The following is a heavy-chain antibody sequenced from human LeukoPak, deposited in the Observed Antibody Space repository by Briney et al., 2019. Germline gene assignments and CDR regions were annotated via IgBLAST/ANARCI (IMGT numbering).Heavy chain of an antibody. CDR1: GCTFTSYY. CDR3: ARDAVGAKNWFDP. V-gene: IGHV1-46*01. Sequence: GASVKVSCKASGCTFTSYYMHWVRQAPGQGLEWMGIINPSGGSTSYAQKFQGRVTMTRDTSTSTVYMELSSLRSEDTAVHYCARDAVGAKNWFDPWGQGTLVTVSS. J-gene: IGHJ5*02. CDR2: INPSGGST. D-gene: IGHD1-26*01.